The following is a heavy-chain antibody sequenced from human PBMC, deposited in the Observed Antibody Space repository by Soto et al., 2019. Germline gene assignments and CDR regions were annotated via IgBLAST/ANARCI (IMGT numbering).Heavy chain of an antibody. CDR3: AVLQSSITGTNDFDY. J-gene: IGHJ4*02. CDR2: INAGNGNT. CDR1: GYTFTSYA. Sequence: QVQLVQSGAEVKKPGASVKVSCKASGYTFTSYAMHWVRQAPGQRLEWMGWINAGNGNTKYSQKFQGRVTITRDTSANTAYMELSSLRTEDTAVYYCAVLQSSITGTNDFDYWGQGTLVTVSS. D-gene: IGHD1-20*01. V-gene: IGHV1-3*01.